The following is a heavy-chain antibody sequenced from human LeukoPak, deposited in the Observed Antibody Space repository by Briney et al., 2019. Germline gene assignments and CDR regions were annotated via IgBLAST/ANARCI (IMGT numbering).Heavy chain of an antibody. Sequence: GGSLRLSWAASGXTVSSNYMSWVRQAPGKGLEWVSDIYSGGSTYYADSVKGRFTISRDNSKNTLYLQMNSLRAEDTAVYYCARENYYGSGSYYGMDVWGQGTTVTVSS. CDR3: ARENYYGSGSYYGMDV. CDR2: IYSGGST. V-gene: IGHV3-66*01. CDR1: GXTVSSNY. D-gene: IGHD3-10*01. J-gene: IGHJ6*02.